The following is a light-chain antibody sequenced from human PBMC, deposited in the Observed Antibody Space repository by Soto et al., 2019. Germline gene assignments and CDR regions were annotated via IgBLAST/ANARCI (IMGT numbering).Light chain of an antibody. CDR1: QDVRKY. CDR2: DAS. Sequence: DIQMTQSPPSLSASVGDRGTITCQASQDVRKYLSWYQQKARKAPKLLIYDASNLETGVPSRFSGSGSGTDFTFTISSLQPEDIATYYCQQRHNLPHTFGPGTKVDIK. V-gene: IGKV1-33*01. J-gene: IGKJ3*01. CDR3: QQRHNLPHT.